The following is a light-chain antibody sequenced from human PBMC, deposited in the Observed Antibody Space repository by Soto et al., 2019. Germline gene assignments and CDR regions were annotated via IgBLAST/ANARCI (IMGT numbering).Light chain of an antibody. CDR3: QQYNAWPPLT. Sequence: EIVMTQSPDTLSVSPGERATLSCRASQRFINNLAWYQQKPGQAPRLPFYGASVRAKGFQATFSGSGSGTEFTHTISRLQSEDFAVYYCQQYNAWPPLTFGGGTKVEIK. J-gene: IGKJ4*01. CDR1: QRFINN. V-gene: IGKV3-15*01. CDR2: GAS.